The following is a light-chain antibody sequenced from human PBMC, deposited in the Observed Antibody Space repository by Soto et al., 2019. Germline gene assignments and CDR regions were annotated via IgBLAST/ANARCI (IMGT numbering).Light chain of an antibody. J-gene: IGKJ5*01. Sequence: EIVLTQSPATLSLSPGQRATLSCRGSQIISSYLAWYQQKPGQAPRLLIYDISDRATGIPARFSGSGSGTDFTLTISSLEPEDFAIYYCQQRRNWPPEVTFGQGTRLDIK. CDR1: QIISSY. CDR2: DIS. V-gene: IGKV3-11*01. CDR3: QQRRNWPPEVT.